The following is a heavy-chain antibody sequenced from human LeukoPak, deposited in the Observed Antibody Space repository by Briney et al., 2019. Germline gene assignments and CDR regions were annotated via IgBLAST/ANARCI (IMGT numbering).Heavy chain of an antibody. V-gene: IGHV3-7*01. CDR1: GFTFSTYW. Sequence: PGGSLRLSCAASGFTFSTYWMSWVRQAPGKGLEWVANIKQDGSEKYYVDSVKGRFPISRDNARNSLYLQMNSLRAEDTAVYYCARGHTYNIYWGQGTLVTVSS. D-gene: IGHD1-1*01. CDR3: ARGHTYNIY. J-gene: IGHJ4*02. CDR2: IKQDGSEK.